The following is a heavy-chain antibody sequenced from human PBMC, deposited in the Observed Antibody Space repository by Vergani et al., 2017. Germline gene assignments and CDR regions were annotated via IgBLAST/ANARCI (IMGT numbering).Heavy chain of an antibody. J-gene: IGHJ4*02. D-gene: IGHD1-26*01. V-gene: IGHV1-18*04. CDR3: AREPAVVGASKSHYFDY. CDR2: ISAYNGNT. Sequence: QVQLVQSGAEVKKPGASVKVSCKASGYTFSSYGISWVRPAPGQGLEWMGWISAYNGNTNYAQKVQGRVTMTTDTSTSTAYMELRSLRSDDTAVYYCAREPAVVGASKSHYFDYWGQGTLVTVSS. CDR1: GYTFSSYG.